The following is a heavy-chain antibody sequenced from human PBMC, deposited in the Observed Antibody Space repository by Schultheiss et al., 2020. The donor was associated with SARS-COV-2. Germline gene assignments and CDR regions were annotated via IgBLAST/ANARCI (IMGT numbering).Heavy chain of an antibody. D-gene: IGHD2-2*01. J-gene: IGHJ6*02. CDR2: ISSSSSYI. V-gene: IGHV3-21*01. CDR3: ARDRYRDQLPPYYYYGMDV. CDR1: GFTFSSYS. Sequence: GGSLRLSCAASGFTFSSYSMNWVRQAPGKGLEWVSSISSSSSYIYYADSVKGRFTISRDNAKNSLYLQMNSLRAKDTAVYYCARDRYRDQLPPYYYYGMDVWGQGTTVTVSS.